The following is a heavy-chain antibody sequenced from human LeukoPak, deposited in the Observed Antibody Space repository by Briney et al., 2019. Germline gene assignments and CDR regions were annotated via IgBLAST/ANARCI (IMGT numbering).Heavy chain of an antibody. CDR3: ARVLSHDFWSGWNWFDP. V-gene: IGHV4-61*02. CDR1: GGSISSGFYY. D-gene: IGHD3-3*01. Sequence: PSETLSLTCSVSGGSISSGFYYWSWIRQPAGKGLEWIGRIYTSGTTNYNPSLKSRVTISVDTSKNEFSLKLSSVTAADTAVYYCARVLSHDFWSGWNWFDPWGQGTLVTVSS. J-gene: IGHJ5*02. CDR2: IYTSGTT.